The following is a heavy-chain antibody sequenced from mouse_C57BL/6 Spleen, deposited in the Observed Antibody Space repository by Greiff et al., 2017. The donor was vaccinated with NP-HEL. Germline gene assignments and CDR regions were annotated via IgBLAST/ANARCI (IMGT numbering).Heavy chain of an antibody. D-gene: IGHD1-2*01. CDR1: GFSLTSYG. V-gene: IGHV2-3*01. CDR2: IWGDGST. J-gene: IGHJ4*01. CDR3: ATITTPSPMDY. Sequence: VKLMESGPGLVAPSQSLSITCTVSGFSLTSYGVSWVRQPPGKGLEWLGVIWGDGSTNYHSALKSRLSISKDNSKSQVFLKLNSLQTDDTATYYCATITTPSPMDYWGQGTSVTVSS.